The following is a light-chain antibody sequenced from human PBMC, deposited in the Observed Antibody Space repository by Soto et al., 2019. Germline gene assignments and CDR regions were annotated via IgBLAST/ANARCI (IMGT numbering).Light chain of an antibody. CDR3: SSYTTTSTVV. J-gene: IGLJ2*01. V-gene: IGLV2-14*01. CDR2: EVT. CDR1: SSDIGGHNY. Sequence: QSALTQPASVSRSPGQSIPVSCTGTSSDIGGHNYVSWSQQHPGKVPKLIIYEVTNRPSGVSNRFSGSKSGNTASLTVSGLQAEDEADYYCSSYTTTSTVVFGGGTKLTVL.